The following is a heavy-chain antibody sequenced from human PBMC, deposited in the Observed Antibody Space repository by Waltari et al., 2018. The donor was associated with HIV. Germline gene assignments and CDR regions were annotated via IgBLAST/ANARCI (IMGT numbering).Heavy chain of an antibody. J-gene: IGHJ5*02. CDR2: IYYSGST. CDR3: ARGRGGGGSSGNWFDP. CDR1: GGSISNYF. V-gene: IGHV4-59*01. Sequence: QVQLQESGPGQMKPSETLSLTCTVSGGSISNYFWSWLRQPPGKGLAWLGYIYYSGSTNYNPSLKSRVTISVDTSKSQFSLKLSSVTAADTAVYYCARGRGGGGSSGNWFDPWGQGTLVTVSS. D-gene: IGHD2-15*01.